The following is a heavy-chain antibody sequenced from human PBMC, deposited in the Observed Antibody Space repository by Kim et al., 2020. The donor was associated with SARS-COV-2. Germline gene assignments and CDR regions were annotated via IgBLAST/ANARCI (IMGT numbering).Heavy chain of an antibody. V-gene: IGHV4-34*01. CDR2: INHKGAT. J-gene: IGHJ6*02. Sequence: SETLSLTCAVSAGSFSGNHWGWIRQPPGKGLEWIGEINHKGATNYNPSLKSRVAISVDTSKNQFSLKLTSVTAADTAVYFCARGWTGVVPSPILGIGPFYDYYAMDVWGQGTTVIVSS. D-gene: IGHD3-3*01. CDR3: ARGWTGVVPSPILGIGPFYDYYAMDV. CDR1: AGSFSGNH.